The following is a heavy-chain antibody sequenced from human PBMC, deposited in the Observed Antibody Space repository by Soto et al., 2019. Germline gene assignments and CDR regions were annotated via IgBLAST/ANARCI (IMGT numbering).Heavy chain of an antibody. CDR3: AREGIGWQYAFDI. V-gene: IGHV3-23*01. CDR2: ISGGGTGT. D-gene: IGHD6-19*01. CDR1: GFSFNNYA. J-gene: IGHJ3*02. Sequence: GGSLRLSCAVSGFSFNNYAMNWVRLAPGKGLEWVSSISGGGTGTYSADAVRGRFTISRDNSKNTLYLQMNSLRAEDTAVYYCAREGIGWQYAFDIWGQGTMVTVSS.